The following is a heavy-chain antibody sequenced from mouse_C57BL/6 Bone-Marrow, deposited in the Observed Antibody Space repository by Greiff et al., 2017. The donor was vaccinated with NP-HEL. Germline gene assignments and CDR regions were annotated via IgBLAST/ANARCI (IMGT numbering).Heavy chain of an antibody. CDR2: IYPGNGDT. CDR1: GYTFTSYN. D-gene: IGHD4-1*01. V-gene: IGHV1-12*01. Sequence: LQQSGAELVRPGASVKMSCKASGYTFTSYNMHWVKQTPRQGLEWIAAIYPGNGDTSYNQKFKGKATLTVDKSSSTAYMQLSSLTSEDSAVYFCARERRTGTKYYAMDYWGQGTSVTVSS. J-gene: IGHJ4*01. CDR3: ARERRTGTKYYAMDY.